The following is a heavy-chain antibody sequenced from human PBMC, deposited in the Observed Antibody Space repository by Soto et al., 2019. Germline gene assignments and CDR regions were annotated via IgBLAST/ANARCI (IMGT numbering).Heavy chain of an antibody. CDR1: SYSFTRYG. CDR2: INTYNGNT. J-gene: IGHJ6*02. V-gene: IGHV1-18*01. D-gene: IGHD3-16*01. Sequence: QVQLVQSRAEVKNPGASVKVSCKASSYSFTRYGIAWARQAPGQGLEWMGWINTYNGNTNYAQNLQGRVNLTTDTSTSTAYMELTSLTSNDTAIYYCAMVDVYVTPSPQDVWGQGTTVIVSS. CDR3: AMVDVYVTPSPQDV.